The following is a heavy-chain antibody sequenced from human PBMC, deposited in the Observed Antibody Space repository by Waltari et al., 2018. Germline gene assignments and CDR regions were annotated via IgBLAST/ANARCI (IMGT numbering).Heavy chain of an antibody. Sequence: QVQLQESGPGLVKPSETLSLTCSVSGYSISSGYYWGWIRQPPGKGLEWIGSIYHSGRTYYNPSLKSRVTISVDTSKNQFSLKLSSVTAADTAVYYCARGNIVVVPAAIYYWGQGTLVTVSS. V-gene: IGHV4-38-2*02. CDR2: IYHSGRT. J-gene: IGHJ4*02. D-gene: IGHD2-2*02. CDR1: GYSISSGYY. CDR3: ARGNIVVVPAAIYY.